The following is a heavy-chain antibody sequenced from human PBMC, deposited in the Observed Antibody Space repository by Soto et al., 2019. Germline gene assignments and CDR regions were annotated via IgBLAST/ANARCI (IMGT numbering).Heavy chain of an antibody. D-gene: IGHD6-6*01. CDR3: GMDV. J-gene: IGHJ6*02. CDR1: GYSFASYW. V-gene: IGHV5-51*01. CDR2: IYPGDSDT. Sequence: PGESLKISCQGSGYSFASYWIGWVRQMPGKDLEWMGIIYPGDSDTRYSPSFQGQVTISAEDTAVYYCAKDLRYSSSPYYYYYYGMDVWGQGTTVTVSS.